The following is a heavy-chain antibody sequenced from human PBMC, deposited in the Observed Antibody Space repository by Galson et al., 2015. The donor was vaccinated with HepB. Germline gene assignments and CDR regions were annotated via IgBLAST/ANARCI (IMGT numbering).Heavy chain of an antibody. Sequence: SLRLSCAASGFTFSSYGMHWVRQAPGKGLEWVAVIWYDGSNKYYADSVKGRFTISRDNSKNTLYLQMNSLRAEDTAVYYCAREEVLIGWDAFDIWGQGTMVTVSS. D-gene: IGHD3-10*01. CDR2: IWYDGSNK. J-gene: IGHJ3*02. CDR1: GFTFSSYG. V-gene: IGHV3-33*01. CDR3: AREEVLIGWDAFDI.